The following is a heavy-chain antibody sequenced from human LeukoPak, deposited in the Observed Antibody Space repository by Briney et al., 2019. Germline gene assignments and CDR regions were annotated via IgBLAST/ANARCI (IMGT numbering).Heavy chain of an antibody. Sequence: SETLSLTCTVSGGSISSSSYYWGWIRQPPGKGLEWIGYIYYSGSTYYNPSLKSRVTISVDTSKNQFSLKLSSVTAADTAVYYCARDREQQLVPFGYWGQGTLVTVSS. CDR2: IYYSGST. J-gene: IGHJ4*02. CDR3: ARDREQQLVPFGY. V-gene: IGHV4-30-4*08. CDR1: GGSISSSSYY. D-gene: IGHD6-13*01.